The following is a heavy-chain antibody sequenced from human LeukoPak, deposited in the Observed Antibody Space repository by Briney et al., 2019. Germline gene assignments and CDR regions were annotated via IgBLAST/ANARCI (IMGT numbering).Heavy chain of an antibody. CDR1: GYTFTSYG. D-gene: IGHD3-22*01. V-gene: IGHV1-18*01. Sequence: VASVKVSCKASGYTFTSYGISWVRQDPGQGLEWMGWISAYNGNTNYAQKLQGRVTMTTDTSTSTAYMELRSLRSDDTAVYYCARGSPPRRNYDSRGYYSYYFDYWGQGTLVTVSS. J-gene: IGHJ4*02. CDR3: ARGSPPRRNYDSRGYYSYYFDY. CDR2: ISAYNGNT.